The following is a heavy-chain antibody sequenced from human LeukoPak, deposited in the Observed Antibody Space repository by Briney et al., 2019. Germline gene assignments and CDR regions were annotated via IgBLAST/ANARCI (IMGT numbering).Heavy chain of an antibody. Sequence: SQTLSLTRAISGDSVSSDSAACEWVRQSPSRCLEWLGRTYYRSKWNNDYAVSVKSRITINPDPSKSQFSLQLSSVTPEDTAVYYCARDAGGSGWLQDAFDIWGQGTMVTVSS. V-gene: IGHV6-1*01. CDR2: TYYRSKWNN. CDR1: GDSVSSDSAA. D-gene: IGHD6-19*01. J-gene: IGHJ3*02. CDR3: ARDAGGSGWLQDAFDI.